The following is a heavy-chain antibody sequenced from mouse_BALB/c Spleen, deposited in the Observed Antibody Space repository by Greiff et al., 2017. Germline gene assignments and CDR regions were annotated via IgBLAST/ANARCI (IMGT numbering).Heavy chain of an antibody. CDR3: ARHDYRYEYYFDY. CDR1: GFTFSSYG. D-gene: IGHD2-14*01. V-gene: IGHV5-6*01. J-gene: IGHJ2*01. Sequence: EVHLVESGGDLVKPGGSLKLSCAASGFTFSSYGMSWVRQTPDKRLEWVATISSGGSYTYYPDSVKGRFTISRDNAKNTLYLQMSSLKSEDTAMYYCARHDYRYEYYFDYWGQGTTLTVSS. CDR2: ISSGGSYT.